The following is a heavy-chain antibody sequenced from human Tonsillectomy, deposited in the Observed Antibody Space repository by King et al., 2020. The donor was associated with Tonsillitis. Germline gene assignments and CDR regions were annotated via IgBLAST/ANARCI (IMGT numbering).Heavy chain of an antibody. Sequence: VQLVESGGGVVQPGRSLRLSCVASGFTFSSYGMHWVRQAPGKGLEWVAIIWYDGSNKYYADSVKGRFTISRDNSKNTLYLQMNSLRAEDTAVYYCARRYSENYSGHLDYWGQGPLVTVSS. CDR3: ARRYSENYSGHLDY. J-gene: IGHJ4*02. CDR2: IWYDGSNK. V-gene: IGHV3-33*01. D-gene: IGHD5-12*01. CDR1: GFTFSSYG.